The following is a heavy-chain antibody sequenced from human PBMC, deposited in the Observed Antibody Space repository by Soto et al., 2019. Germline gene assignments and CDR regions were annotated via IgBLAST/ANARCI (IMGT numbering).Heavy chain of an antibody. V-gene: IGHV3-15*01. CDR1: GFTFSNAW. Sequence: GGSLRLSCAASGFTFSNAWMSWVRQAPGKGLEWVGRIKSKTDGGTTDYAAPVKGRFTISRDDSKNTLYLQMNSLKTEDTAVYYCTTDRKGYPAASRLLDYWGQGTLVTVSS. J-gene: IGHJ4*02. CDR2: IKSKTDGGTT. CDR3: TTDRKGYPAASRLLDY. D-gene: IGHD2-2*01.